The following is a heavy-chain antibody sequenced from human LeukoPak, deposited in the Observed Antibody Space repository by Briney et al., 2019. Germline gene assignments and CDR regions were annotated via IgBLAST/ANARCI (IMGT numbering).Heavy chain of an antibody. Sequence: GASVKVSCKASGYTFTSYYMHWVRQAPGQGLEWMGIINPSGDRTTYAQKFQGRVTMTRDMSTSTVYMDLSSLRSDDTAVYYCARDQMGTCDYWGQGTLVTVSS. CDR3: ARDQMGTCDY. CDR1: GYTFTSYY. CDR2: INPSGDRT. J-gene: IGHJ4*02. D-gene: IGHD1-7*01. V-gene: IGHV1-46*01.